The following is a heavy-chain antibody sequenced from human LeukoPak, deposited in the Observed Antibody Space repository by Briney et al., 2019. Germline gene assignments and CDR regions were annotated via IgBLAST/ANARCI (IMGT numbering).Heavy chain of an antibody. CDR1: GFTSSSYW. CDR3: ARVNSGWYFDYYYGMDV. CDR2: INSDGSST. Sequence: GGSLRLSCAASGFTSSSYWMHWVRQAPGKGLVWVSRINSDGSSTSYADSVKGRFTISRDNAKNTLYLQMNSLRAEDTAVYYCARVNSGWYFDYYYGMDVWGQGTTVTVSS. J-gene: IGHJ6*02. V-gene: IGHV3-74*01. D-gene: IGHD6-19*01.